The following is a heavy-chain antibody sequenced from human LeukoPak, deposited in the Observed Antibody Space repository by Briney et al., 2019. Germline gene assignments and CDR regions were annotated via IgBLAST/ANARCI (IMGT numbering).Heavy chain of an antibody. CDR2: IYYSGST. J-gene: IGHJ4*02. D-gene: IGHD1-1*01. Sequence: PSETLSLTCTVSGGSVNSGGYYWSWIRQPPGKGLEWIGYIYYSGSTNYKSSLKSRVTISLDTSKNQFSLKLSSVTAADTAVFYCARTSWNGGYYFDYWGQGTLVTVSS. V-gene: IGHV4-61*08. CDR3: ARTSWNGGYYFDY. CDR1: GGSVNSGGYY.